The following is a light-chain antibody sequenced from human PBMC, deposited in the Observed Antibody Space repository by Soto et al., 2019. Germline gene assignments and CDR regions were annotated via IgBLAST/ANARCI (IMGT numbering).Light chain of an antibody. J-gene: IGKJ1*01. V-gene: IGKV2-28*01. Sequence: DIVMTQSPLSLPVTPGEPASISCRSSQSLLHSNGFNYLDWYLQKPGQSPQLLIYAASTLQSGVPSRFSGSGSGTDFTLTISSLQPEDVATYYCQKYNSAPQTFGQGTKVDIK. CDR1: QSLLHSNGFNY. CDR2: AAS. CDR3: QKYNSAPQT.